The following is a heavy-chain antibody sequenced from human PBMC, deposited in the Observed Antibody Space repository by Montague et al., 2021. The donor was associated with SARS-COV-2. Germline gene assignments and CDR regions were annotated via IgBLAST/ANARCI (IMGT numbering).Heavy chain of an antibody. D-gene: IGHD2-21*02. V-gene: IGHV3-33*01. CDR1: GFTFSSYG. J-gene: IGHJ3*02. CDR3: AREQHIVVVTATPGAFDI. CDR2: IWYEGSNK. Sequence: SLRLSCAASGFTFSSYGMHWVRQAPGKGLEWVAVIWYEGSNKYYADSVKGRFTISRDNSKNTLYLQMNSLRAEDTVVYYCAREQHIVVVTATPGAFDIWGQGTMVTVSS.